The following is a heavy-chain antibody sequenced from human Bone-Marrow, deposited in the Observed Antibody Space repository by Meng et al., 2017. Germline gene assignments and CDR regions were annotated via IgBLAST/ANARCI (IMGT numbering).Heavy chain of an antibody. V-gene: IGHV3-11*04. Sequence: QVELEEAGGGWGRPGGSLSISWATSGLTFSEYSMSWIRQAPGKGLEWISYISSSGNTIYYADSVKGRFTISRDNAKNSLYLQMNGLRAEDTAVYYCAGDFDYWGQGTLVTVSS. J-gene: IGHJ4*02. CDR1: GLTFSEYS. CDR2: ISSSGNTI. CDR3: AGDFDY.